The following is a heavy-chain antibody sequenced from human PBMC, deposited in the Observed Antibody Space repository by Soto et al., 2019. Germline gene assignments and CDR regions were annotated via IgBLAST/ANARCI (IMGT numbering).Heavy chain of an antibody. J-gene: IGHJ4*02. D-gene: IGHD6-13*01. V-gene: IGHV4-61*01. CDR2: IYYSGST. Sequence: SLTLSDTWSVAWGCSISGSDYRSFIRQPPGKGLECVGYIYYSGSTNYNPSLKSRVTISVDTSKNQFSLKLSSVTAADTAVYYCARVTSSWGLVRCFDYWGQGTLVTVSS. CDR1: WGCSISGSDY. CDR3: ARVTSSWGLVRCFDY.